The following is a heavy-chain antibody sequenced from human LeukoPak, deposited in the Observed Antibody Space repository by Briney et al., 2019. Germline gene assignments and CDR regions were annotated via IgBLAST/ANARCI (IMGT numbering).Heavy chain of an antibody. CDR1: GFTFSTYS. D-gene: IGHD4-17*01. J-gene: IGHJ4*02. Sequence: GGSLRLSCAASGFTFSTYSMNWVRQAPGKGLEWVSYISPTSRDMYYADSVEGRFTISRDNAKNSLYLQMNSLRAEDTAVYYCARFDYADYLAFDYWGQGTLVTVSS. CDR2: ISPTSRDM. CDR3: ARFDYADYLAFDY. V-gene: IGHV3-21*05.